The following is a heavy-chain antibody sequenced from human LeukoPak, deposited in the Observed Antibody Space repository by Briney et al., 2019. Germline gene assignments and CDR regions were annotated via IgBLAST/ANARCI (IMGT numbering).Heavy chain of an antibody. CDR1: GFTFSDYY. Sequence: GGSLRLSCAASGFTFSDYYMSWIRQAPGKGLEWVSIIYSGGTTYYADSVKGRFTISRDNSNNMLYLQMNSLRAEDTAVYYCARDSSSHYYFDYWGQGTLVTVSS. CDR2: IYSGGTT. CDR3: ARDSSSHYYFDY. D-gene: IGHD2-2*01. J-gene: IGHJ4*02. V-gene: IGHV3-53*01.